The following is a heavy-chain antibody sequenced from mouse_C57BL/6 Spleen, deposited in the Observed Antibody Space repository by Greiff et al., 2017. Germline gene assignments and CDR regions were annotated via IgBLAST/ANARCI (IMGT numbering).Heavy chain of an antibody. CDR3: ARAVGEAMDY. CDR1: GFNIKDYY. J-gene: IGHJ4*01. Sequence: EVQLQQSGAELVKPGASVKLSCTASGFNIKDYYMHWVKQRTEQGLEWIGRIDPEDGETKYAANFQGKATITADTSSNTAYLQLSSLTSEDTAVYNCARAVGEAMDYGGQGTTVTVSS. D-gene: IGHD3-3*01. V-gene: IGHV14-2*01. CDR2: IDPEDGET.